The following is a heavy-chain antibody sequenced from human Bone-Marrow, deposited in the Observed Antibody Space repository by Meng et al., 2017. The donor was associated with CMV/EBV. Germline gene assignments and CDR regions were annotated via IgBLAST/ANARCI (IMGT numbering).Heavy chain of an antibody. D-gene: IGHD3-3*02. CDR3: ARAHPPAPSGIHDY. J-gene: IGHJ4*02. Sequence: SETLSLTCTVSGGSISSGGFYWSWIRQHPGKGLEWIAYIYYSGTTYYNPSLKRRVTISVDTSKNQFSLKLSSVTAADTAVYYCARAHPPAPSGIHDYWGQGTRVTGSS. V-gene: IGHV4-31*03. CDR2: IYYSGTT. CDR1: GGSISSGGFY.